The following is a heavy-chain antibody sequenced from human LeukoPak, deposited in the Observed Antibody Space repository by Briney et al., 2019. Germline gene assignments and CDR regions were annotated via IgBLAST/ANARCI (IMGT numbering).Heavy chain of an antibody. J-gene: IGHJ4*02. CDR1: GGTFSSYA. D-gene: IGHD2-15*01. CDR3: ATQELLYCSGGSCSFDY. V-gene: IGHV1-69*05. Sequence: ASVKFSCKASGGTFSSYAISWVRQAPGQGLEWMGGIIPIFGTANYARKFQGRVTITTDESTSTAYMELSSLRSEDTAVYYCATQELLYCSGGSCSFDYWGQGTLVTVSS. CDR2: IIPIFGTA.